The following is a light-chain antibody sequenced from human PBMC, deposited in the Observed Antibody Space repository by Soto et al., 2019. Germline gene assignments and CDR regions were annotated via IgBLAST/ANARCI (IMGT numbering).Light chain of an antibody. CDR1: QGISSY. J-gene: IGKJ1*01. Sequence: AIRMTQSPSSLSASTGDRVTITCRASQGISSYLAWYQQKPGKAPKLLIYAASTLQSGVPSRFSGSGSGTDFTLTISRLQSEDFANYYCQQYYSYPPTFGQGTKVEIK. CDR3: QQYYSYPPT. CDR2: AAS. V-gene: IGKV1-8*01.